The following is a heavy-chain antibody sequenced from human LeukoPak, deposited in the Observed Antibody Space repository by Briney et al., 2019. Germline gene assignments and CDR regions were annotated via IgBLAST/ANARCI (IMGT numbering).Heavy chain of an antibody. Sequence: VASVKVSCKASGGTFSSYAISWVRQAPGQGLEWMGGIIPIFGTANYAQKFQGRVTITADESTSTAYMELSSLRSEDTAVYYCARDIESEWPLTEGYFDYWGQGTLVTVSS. CDR3: ARDIESEWPLTEGYFDY. D-gene: IGHD3-3*01. J-gene: IGHJ4*02. CDR1: GGTFSSYA. V-gene: IGHV1-69*13. CDR2: IIPIFGTA.